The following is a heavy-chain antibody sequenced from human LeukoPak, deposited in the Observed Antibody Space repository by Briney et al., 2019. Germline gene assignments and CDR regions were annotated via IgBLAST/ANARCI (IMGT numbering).Heavy chain of an antibody. D-gene: IGHD6-19*01. J-gene: IGHJ4*02. CDR2: ISSSISAI. CDR3: ATVGSGSGWYGYYFDY. V-gene: IGHV3-48*01. CDR1: GFTFSSYG. Sequence: PGGSLRLSCAASGFTFSSYGMHWVRQAPGKGLEWVSYISSSISAIYYADSVKGRFTISRDNAKNSLYLQMNSLRAEDTAVYYCATVGSGSGWYGYYFDYWGQGTLVTVSS.